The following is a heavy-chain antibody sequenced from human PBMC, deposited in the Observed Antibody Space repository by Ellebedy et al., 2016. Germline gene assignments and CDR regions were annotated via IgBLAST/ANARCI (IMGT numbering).Heavy chain of an antibody. CDR3: AGDSRSITAAGTSLHY. CDR1: GFTFSSHW. CDR2: IHHDGSVK. V-gene: IGHV3-7*01. D-gene: IGHD6-13*01. J-gene: IGHJ4*02. Sequence: GESLKIPCVASGFTFSSHWLSWVRQAPGKGLEWVAHIHHDGSVKYYVDSVEGRFTISRDNAKNSLYLQMNSLRAEDTAVYYCAGDSRSITAAGTSLHYWGQGTLVTVSS.